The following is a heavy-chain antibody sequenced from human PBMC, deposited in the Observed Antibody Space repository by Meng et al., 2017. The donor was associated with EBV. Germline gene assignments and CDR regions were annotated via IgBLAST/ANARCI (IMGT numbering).Heavy chain of an antibody. CDR1: GGPFRYYA. Sequence: VQLVQAAAEGMKPGSSGKVSCKTSGGPFRYYAISWVRQAPGQGLEWLGGFLPRLGAPNYAQKFHGRVKITADESTSTHYMDLSSLRSEDTAIYYCASESGRGYTPDYWGQGTLVTVSS. J-gene: IGHJ4*02. V-gene: IGHV1-69*01. D-gene: IGHD3-10*01. CDR2: FLPRLGAP. CDR3: ASESGRGYTPDY.